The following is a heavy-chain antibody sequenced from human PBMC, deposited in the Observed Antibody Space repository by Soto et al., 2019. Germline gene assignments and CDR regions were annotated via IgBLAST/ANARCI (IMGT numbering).Heavy chain of an antibody. CDR3: AKGVERRLMQNYYYYGMDV. V-gene: IGHV3-43*01. J-gene: IGHJ6*02. Sequence: PGGSLRLSCAASGFTFDGYTMHWVRQAPGKGLEWVSLISWDGGSTYYADSVKGRFTISRDNSKNSLYLQMNSLRTEDTALYYCAKGVERRLMQNYYYYGMDVWGQGTTVTVSS. CDR2: ISWDGGST. D-gene: IGHD1-1*01. CDR1: GFTFDGYT.